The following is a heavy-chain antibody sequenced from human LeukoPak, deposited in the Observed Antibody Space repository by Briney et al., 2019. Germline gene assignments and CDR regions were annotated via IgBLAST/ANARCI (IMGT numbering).Heavy chain of an antibody. D-gene: IGHD2-21*01. Sequence: GEALKISLKGSGYSFTSYWIGWVRQMPGKGLEWRGIIYPGDSDTRYSPSFQGQVTISAHKSISTAYLQWSSLEASDTAMYYCARGDGPKYYFDYWGQGTLVTVSS. J-gene: IGHJ4*02. V-gene: IGHV5-51*01. CDR2: IYPGDSDT. CDR1: GYSFTSYW. CDR3: ARGDGPKYYFDY.